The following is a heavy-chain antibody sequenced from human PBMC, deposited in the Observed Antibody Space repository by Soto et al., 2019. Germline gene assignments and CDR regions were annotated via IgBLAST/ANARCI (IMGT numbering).Heavy chain of an antibody. J-gene: IGHJ4*02. CDR1: GFTFRSYS. Sequence: GGSLRLSCAASGFTFRSYSMHWVRQAPGKGLEWVTVISSDGSLTYYADSVQGRFAVSRDNSQNTLFLQMNSLTAEDTALYFCARSGGNRAPATRYFECWGKGSLVTVSS. D-gene: IGHD3-16*01. CDR2: ISSDGSLT. CDR3: ARSGGNRAPATRYFEC. V-gene: IGHV3-30*09.